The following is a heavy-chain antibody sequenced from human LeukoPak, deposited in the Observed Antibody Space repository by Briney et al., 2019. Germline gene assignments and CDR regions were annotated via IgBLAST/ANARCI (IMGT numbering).Heavy chain of an antibody. CDR2: ISGDGGST. CDR3: AKVSASSWLGAFDI. Sequence: PGGSLRLSCAASGFTFDDYALHWVRQAPGKGLEWVSLISGDGGSTYYADSVKGRFIISRDNSKNSLYLQMNSLRTEDTALYYCAKVSASSWLGAFDIWGQGTMVTVSS. V-gene: IGHV3-43*02. J-gene: IGHJ3*02. D-gene: IGHD6-13*01. CDR1: GFTFDDYA.